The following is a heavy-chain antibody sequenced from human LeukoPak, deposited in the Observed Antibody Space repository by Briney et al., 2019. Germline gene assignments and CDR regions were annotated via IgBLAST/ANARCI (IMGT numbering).Heavy chain of an antibody. Sequence: SGTLSLTCALPGASISRNNWWSWVRQPPGKGLGGFGEIFFTGTTTYNPSLKSRVSMSLDKSKNQFSLNLTSVTAADTAVYYCARHGVGATSAAYNWFDPWGQGTLVTVSS. J-gene: IGHJ5*02. V-gene: IGHV4-4*02. CDR3: ARHGVGATSAAYNWFDP. CDR1: GASISRNNW. CDR2: IFFTGTT. D-gene: IGHD1-26*01.